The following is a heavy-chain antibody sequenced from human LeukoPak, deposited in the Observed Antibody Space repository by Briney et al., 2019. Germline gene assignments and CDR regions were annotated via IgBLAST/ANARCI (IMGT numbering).Heavy chain of an antibody. CDR3: ARDLSIAVAGTRFDY. CDR2: ISSSSYI. J-gene: IGHJ4*02. D-gene: IGHD6-19*01. Sequence: GGSLRLSCAASGFTFSSYSMNWVRQAPGKGLEWVSSISSSSYIYCADSVKGRFTISRDNAKNSLYLQMNSLRAEDTAVYYCARDLSIAVAGTRFDYWGQGTLVTVSS. V-gene: IGHV3-21*01. CDR1: GFTFSSYS.